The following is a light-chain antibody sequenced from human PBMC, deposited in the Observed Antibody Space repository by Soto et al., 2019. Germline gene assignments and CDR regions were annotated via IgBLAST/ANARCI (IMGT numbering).Light chain of an antibody. Sequence: IQLTQSPSSLSASVGDRVTITCRTSQNVNRYLNWYQEQPGKAPKFLIYAASILQSGVPSRFSGSGSGTDFTFTISSLQPEDFATYHCQQYDHLPITFGQGTRLEIK. V-gene: IGKV1-33*01. CDR1: QNVNRY. CDR3: QQYDHLPIT. CDR2: AAS. J-gene: IGKJ5*01.